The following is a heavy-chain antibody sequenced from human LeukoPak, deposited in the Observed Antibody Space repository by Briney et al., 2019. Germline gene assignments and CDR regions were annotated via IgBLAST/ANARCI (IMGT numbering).Heavy chain of an antibody. Sequence: SETLSLTCTVSGGSISSYYWGWIRQPPGKGLEWIGSIYYSGSTYYNPSLKSRVTISVDTSKNQFSLKLSSVTAADTAVYYCARRGGDYDILTGYHPPYYFDYWGQGTLVTVSS. CDR1: GGSISSYY. D-gene: IGHD3-9*01. V-gene: IGHV4-39*01. CDR2: IYYSGST. J-gene: IGHJ4*02. CDR3: ARRGGDYDILTGYHPPYYFDY.